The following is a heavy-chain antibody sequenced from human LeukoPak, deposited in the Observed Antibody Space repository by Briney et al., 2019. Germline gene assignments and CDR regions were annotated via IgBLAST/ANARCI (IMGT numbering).Heavy chain of an antibody. V-gene: IGHV4-59*01. Sequence: SETLSLTCTVSGGSISSYYWSWIRQPPGKGLEWIGYIYYSGSTNYNPSLKSQVTISVDTSKNQFSLKLSSVTAADTAVYYCARVGPHDYDILTGYLGFDYWGQGTLVTVSS. CDR3: ARVGPHDYDILTGYLGFDY. CDR1: GGSISSYY. D-gene: IGHD3-9*01. CDR2: IYYSGST. J-gene: IGHJ4*02.